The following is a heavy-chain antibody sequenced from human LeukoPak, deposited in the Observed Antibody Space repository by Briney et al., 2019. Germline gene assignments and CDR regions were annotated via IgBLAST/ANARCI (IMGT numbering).Heavy chain of an antibody. CDR3: ARVGMGFGEFGY. CDR2: IIPILGIA. J-gene: IGHJ4*02. Sequence: GASVKVSCKASGGTFSSYAISWVRQAPGQGLEWMGRIIPILGIANYAQKFQGRVTITADKSTSTAYMELSSLRSEDTAVYYCARVGMGFGEFGYWGQGTLVTVSS. CDR1: GGTFSSYA. D-gene: IGHD3-10*01. V-gene: IGHV1-69*04.